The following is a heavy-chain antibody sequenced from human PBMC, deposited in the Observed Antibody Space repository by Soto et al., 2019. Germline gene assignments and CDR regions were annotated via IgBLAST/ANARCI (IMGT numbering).Heavy chain of an antibody. CDR3: AKDPSANGWYDY. J-gene: IGHJ4*02. Sequence: SETLSLTCAVSGGSISSSNWWSWVRQPPGKGLEWIGKIYHTGSTDYNPSLKSRVTISVDKSKNQFSLKLSSVTAADTAVYHCAKDPSANGWYDYWGQGTLVTVSS. CDR2: IYHTGST. V-gene: IGHV4-4*02. D-gene: IGHD6-19*01. CDR1: GGSISSSNW.